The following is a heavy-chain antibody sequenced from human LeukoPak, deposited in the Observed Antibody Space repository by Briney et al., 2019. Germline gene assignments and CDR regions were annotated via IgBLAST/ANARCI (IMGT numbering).Heavy chain of an antibody. J-gene: IGHJ4*02. CDR1: GGSISSSSYY. CDR2: IYYSGST. V-gene: IGHV4-39*01. CDR3: ARTEIVVVPAAKGDFFY. Sequence: SETLSLTCTVSGGSISSSSYYWGWIRQPPGKGLEWIGSIYYSGSTYYNPSLKSRVTISVDTSKNQFSLKLSSVTAADTAVYYCARTEIVVVPAAKGDFFYWGQGTLVTVSS. D-gene: IGHD2-2*01.